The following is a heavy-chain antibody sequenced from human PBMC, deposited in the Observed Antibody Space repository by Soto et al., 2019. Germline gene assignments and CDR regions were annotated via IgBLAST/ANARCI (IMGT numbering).Heavy chain of an antibody. CDR2: ISSSSSYI. J-gene: IGHJ4*02. V-gene: IGHV3-21*01. Sequence: GGSLRLSCAASGFTFSSYSMNWVRQAPGKGLEWVSSISSSSSYIYYADSVKGRFTISRDNAKNSLYLQMNSLRAEDTAVYYCARVVRGNIAGGYYWGQGTLVTVSS. D-gene: IGHD3-10*01. CDR3: ARVVRGNIAGGYY. CDR1: GFTFSSYS.